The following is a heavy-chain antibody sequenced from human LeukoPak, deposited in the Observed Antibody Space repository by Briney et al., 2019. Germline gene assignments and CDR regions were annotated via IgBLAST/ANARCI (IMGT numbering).Heavy chain of an antibody. CDR1: SGSISSGGYY. Sequence: SETLSLTCTVSSGSISSGGYYWSWIRQHPGKGLEWIVYIYYSGSTYYNPSLKSRVTISVNTSKNQFSLKLSSVTAADTAVYYCAASPRTSGYDGLFDYWGQGTLVTVSS. V-gene: IGHV4-31*03. CDR2: IYYSGST. CDR3: AASPRTSGYDGLFDY. D-gene: IGHD5-12*01. J-gene: IGHJ4*02.